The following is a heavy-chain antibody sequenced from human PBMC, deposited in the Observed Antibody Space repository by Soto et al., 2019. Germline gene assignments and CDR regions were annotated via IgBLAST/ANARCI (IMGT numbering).Heavy chain of an antibody. J-gene: IGHJ6*02. V-gene: IGHV1-58*01. CDR2: IVVGSGYT. CDR1: GFTFTSSA. CDR3: AATVAARVPGSYYGMDV. D-gene: IGHD6-6*01. Sequence: QMQLVQSGPEVKKPGTSVKVSCKASGFTFTSSAVQWVRQARGQRLEWIGWIVVGSGYTNYAQRFQERVTITRDMSXSXAYMEMSSLRSEDTAVYYCAATVAARVPGSYYGMDVWGQGTTVTVSS.